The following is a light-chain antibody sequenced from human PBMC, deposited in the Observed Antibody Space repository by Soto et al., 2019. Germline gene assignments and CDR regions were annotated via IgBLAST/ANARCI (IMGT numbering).Light chain of an antibody. CDR1: SIGSKS. J-gene: IGLJ1*01. Sequence: SSELTQPPSVSVAPGLTATITCGGTSIGSKSVHWYQQKPGQAPLLVVFDDSDRPSGIPERFSGSNSGNTATLTISRVEAGDEADYYCQVWDNTGDNNYVFGTGTKLTVL. CDR3: QVWDNTGDNNYV. V-gene: IGLV3-21*02. CDR2: DDS.